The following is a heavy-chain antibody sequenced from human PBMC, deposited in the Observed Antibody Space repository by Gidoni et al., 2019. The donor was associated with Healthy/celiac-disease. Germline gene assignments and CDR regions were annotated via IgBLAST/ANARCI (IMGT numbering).Heavy chain of an antibody. D-gene: IGHD3-22*01. CDR1: GRSLSSCPSS. J-gene: IGHJ5*02. CDR2: IYYSGST. Sequence: QLSPQGSGPGLVNPTQPRVPTRPASGRSLSSCPSSLGWIRQPPGKGLEWIGSIYYSGSTYYNPSLKSRVTISVDTSKNQFSLKLSSVTAADTAVYYCASQYYYDSSGYYGWFDPWGQGTLVTVSS. CDR3: ASQYYYDSSGYYGWFDP. V-gene: IGHV4-39*07.